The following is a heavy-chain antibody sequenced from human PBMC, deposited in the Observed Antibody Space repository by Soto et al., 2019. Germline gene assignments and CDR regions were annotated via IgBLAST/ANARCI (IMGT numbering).Heavy chain of an antibody. CDR1: GGSISSSSYY. D-gene: IGHD5-12*01. Sequence: QLQLQESGPGLVKPSETLSLTCTVSGGSISSSSYYWGWIRQPPGKGLEWIGSIYYSGSTYYNPSLKSRVTISVETSKNQFSLKLSSVTAADTAVYYCARSPVGSYYSGYEGVFDYWGQGTLVTVSS. CDR3: ARSPVGSYYSGYEGVFDY. V-gene: IGHV4-39*01. CDR2: IYYSGST. J-gene: IGHJ4*02.